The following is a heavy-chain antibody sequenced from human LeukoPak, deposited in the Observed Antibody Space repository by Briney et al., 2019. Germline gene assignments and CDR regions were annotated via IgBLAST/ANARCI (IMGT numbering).Heavy chain of an antibody. CDR2: MNPNSGNT. Sequence: GASVKVSCKASGYTFTSYDINWVRQATGQGLEWMGWMNPNSGNTGYAQKFQGRVTMTRNTSINTAYMELSSLRSEDTAVYYCARLVEMATIAPPDAHSYWGQGTLVTVSS. D-gene: IGHD5-24*01. CDR3: ARLVEMATIAPPDAHSY. J-gene: IGHJ4*02. CDR1: GYTFTSYD. V-gene: IGHV1-8*01.